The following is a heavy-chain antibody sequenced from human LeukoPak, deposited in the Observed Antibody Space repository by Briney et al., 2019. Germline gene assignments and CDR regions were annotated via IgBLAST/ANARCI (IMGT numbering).Heavy chain of an antibody. J-gene: IGHJ4*02. D-gene: IGHD6-13*01. CDR2: IRSKAYGGTT. CDR1: GFTFGDYA. CDR3: TRDIDSSSWYQQDY. Sequence: PGRSLRVSCTASGFTFGDYAMSWVRQAPGKGLEWVGFIRSKAYGGTTEYAASVKGRFTISRDDSKSIAYLQMNSLKTEDTAVYYCTRDIDSSSWYQQDYWGQGTLVTVSS. V-gene: IGHV3-49*04.